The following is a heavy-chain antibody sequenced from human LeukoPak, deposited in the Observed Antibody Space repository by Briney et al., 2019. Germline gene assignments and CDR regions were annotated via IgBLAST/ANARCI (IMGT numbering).Heavy chain of an antibody. CDR2: IIPIFGTA. Sequence: ASLKVSCKASGGTFSSYAISWVRQAPGQGLEWMGGIIPIFGTANYAQKFQGRVTITADKSTSTAYMELSSLRSEDTAVYYCARGYSSGWTDYYYGMDVWGKGTTVTVSS. V-gene: IGHV1-69*06. D-gene: IGHD6-19*01. CDR1: GGTFSSYA. CDR3: ARGYSSGWTDYYYGMDV. J-gene: IGHJ6*04.